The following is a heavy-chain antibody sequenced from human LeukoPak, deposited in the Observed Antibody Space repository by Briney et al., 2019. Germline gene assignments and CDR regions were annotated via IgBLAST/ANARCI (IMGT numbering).Heavy chain of an antibody. CDR3: ARFYGDYEKWVDP. D-gene: IGHD4-17*01. CDR1: GGSISSGGYS. V-gene: IGHV4-30-2*01. J-gene: IGHJ5*02. CDR2: IYHSGST. Sequence: PSETLSLTCAVSGGSISSGGYSWSWIRQPPGKGLEWIGYIYHSGSTYYNPSLKSRVTISVDRSKNQFSLKLSSLTAADTAVYYCARFYGDYEKWVDPWGQGTLLTVSS.